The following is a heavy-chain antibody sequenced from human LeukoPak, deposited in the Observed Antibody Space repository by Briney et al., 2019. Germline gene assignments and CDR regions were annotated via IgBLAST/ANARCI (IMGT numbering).Heavy chain of an antibody. CDR2: ISGSGGST. V-gene: IGHV3-23*01. CDR1: GFTFSSYA. Sequence: GGSLRLPCAASGFTFSSYAMSWVRQAPGKGLEWVSTISGSGGSTSYADSVKGRFTISRDNSKNTLYLQMNSLRAEDTAVYYCAKDGSGWYTYYFDYWGQGTLVTVSS. J-gene: IGHJ4*02. D-gene: IGHD6-19*01. CDR3: AKDGSGWYTYYFDY.